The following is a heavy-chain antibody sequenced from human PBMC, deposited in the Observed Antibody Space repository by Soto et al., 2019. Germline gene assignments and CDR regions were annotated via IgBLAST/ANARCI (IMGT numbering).Heavy chain of an antibody. CDR3: ARQYCSSTSCFNWFDP. J-gene: IGHJ5*02. CDR1: GYSFTSYW. D-gene: IGHD2-2*01. Sequence: GESLKISCKGSGYSFTSYWISWVRQMPGKGLEWMGRIDPSDSYTNYSPSFQGHVTISADKSISTAYLQWSSLKASDTAMYYCARQYCSSTSCFNWFDPWGQGTLVTVSP. V-gene: IGHV5-10-1*01. CDR2: IDPSDSYT.